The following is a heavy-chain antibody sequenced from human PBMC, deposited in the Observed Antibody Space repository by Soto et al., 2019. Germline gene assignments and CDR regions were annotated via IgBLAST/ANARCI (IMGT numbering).Heavy chain of an antibody. J-gene: IGHJ3*02. D-gene: IGHD3-22*01. CDR2: IYPGDSDT. CDR1: GYNFNGYW. CDR3: ARHSPPYDSSAVDAFSI. Sequence: GESLKISCKASGYNFNGYWIGWVRQMPGKGLEYMGIIYPGDSDTRYSPSFQGQVAISADKSSSTAYLQWSSLEASDTAMYYCARHSPPYDSSAVDAFSIWGKGTMVTLSS. V-gene: IGHV5-51*01.